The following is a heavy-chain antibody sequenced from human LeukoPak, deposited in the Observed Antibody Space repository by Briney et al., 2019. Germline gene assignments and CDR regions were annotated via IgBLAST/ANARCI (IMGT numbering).Heavy chain of an antibody. CDR1: GGSISSSSYY. D-gene: IGHD6-13*01. CDR3: ARHTDIAAAGTGRGFDP. V-gene: IGHV4-39*01. CDR2: IYYSGST. Sequence: SETLSLTCTVSGGSISSSSYYWGWIRQPPGKGLEWIGSIYYSGSTYYNPSLKSRVTISVDTSKNQFSLKLSSVTAADTAVYYCARHTDIAAAGTGRGFDPWGQGTLVTVSS. J-gene: IGHJ5*02.